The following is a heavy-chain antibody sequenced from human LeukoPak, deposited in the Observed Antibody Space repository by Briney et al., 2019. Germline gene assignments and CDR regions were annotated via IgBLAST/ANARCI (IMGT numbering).Heavy chain of an antibody. V-gene: IGHV4-39*01. CDR2: IYYSGNT. CDR3: ARQAVAGNGFDY. D-gene: IGHD6-19*01. CDR1: GGSISSSSYY. J-gene: IGHJ4*02. Sequence: SETLSLTCTVSGGSISSSSYYWGWIRQPPGKGLEWIGTIYYSGNTYYNPSLKSRVSISVDTSKNQFSLKLSSVTAADTAVYYCARQAVAGNGFDYWAQGTLLTVSS.